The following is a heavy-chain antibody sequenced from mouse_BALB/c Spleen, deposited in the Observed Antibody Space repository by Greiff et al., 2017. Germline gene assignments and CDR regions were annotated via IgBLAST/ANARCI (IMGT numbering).Heavy chain of an antibody. CDR3: ARTGSDYAMDY. CDR1: GFNIKDTY. Sequence: VQLQQSGAELVKPGASVKLSCTASGFNIKDTYMHWVKQRPEQGLEWIGRIDPANGNTKDDPKFQGKATITADTSSNTAYRQLSSQTSEDTAVYYGARTGSDYAMDYWGRGTSVTVSS. J-gene: IGHJ4*01. D-gene: IGHD1-1*01. V-gene: IGHV14-3*02. CDR2: IDPANGNT.